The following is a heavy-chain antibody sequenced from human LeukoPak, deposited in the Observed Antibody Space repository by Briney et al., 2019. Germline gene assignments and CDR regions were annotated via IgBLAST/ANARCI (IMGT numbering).Heavy chain of an antibody. CDR1: GGSFSGYY. D-gene: IGHD3-9*01. Sequence: SETLSLTCAVYGGSFSGYYWSWIRQPPGKGLEWIGEINHSGSTNYNPSLKSRVTISVDTSKNHFSLNLRSVTAADTAVYYCARQTSHYDILTGYYFIDYWGQGTLVTVSS. J-gene: IGHJ4*02. V-gene: IGHV4-34*01. CDR2: INHSGST. CDR3: ARQTSHYDILTGYYFIDY.